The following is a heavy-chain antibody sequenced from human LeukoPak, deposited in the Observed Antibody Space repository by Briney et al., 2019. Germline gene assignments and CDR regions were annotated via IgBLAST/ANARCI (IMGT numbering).Heavy chain of an antibody. J-gene: IGHJ4*02. D-gene: IGHD2-15*01. CDR3: ARTRTGYCSGGSCFVY. V-gene: IGHV1-46*01. CDR1: GYTFTSYY. Sequence: ASVKVSCKASGYTFTSYYMHWVRQAPGQGLEWMGIINPSGGSTSYAQKFQGRVTMTRDTSTSTVYMELSSLRSEDTAVYYCARTRTGYCSGGSCFVYWGQGILVTVSS. CDR2: INPSGGST.